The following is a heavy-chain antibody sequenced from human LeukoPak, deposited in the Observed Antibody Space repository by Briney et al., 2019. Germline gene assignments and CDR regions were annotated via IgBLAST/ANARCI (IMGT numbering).Heavy chain of an antibody. J-gene: IGHJ4*02. V-gene: IGHV1-46*01. D-gene: IGHD6-13*01. CDR3: ARAIAAAGTWQDFDY. CDR1: GYTFTSYY. Sequence: ASVKVSCKASGYTFTSYYMHWVRQAPGQGLEWMGIINPSGGSTSYAQKFQGRVTMTRDTSTGTVYMELSSLRSEDTAVYYCARAIAAAGTWQDFDYWGQGTLVTVSS. CDR2: INPSGGST.